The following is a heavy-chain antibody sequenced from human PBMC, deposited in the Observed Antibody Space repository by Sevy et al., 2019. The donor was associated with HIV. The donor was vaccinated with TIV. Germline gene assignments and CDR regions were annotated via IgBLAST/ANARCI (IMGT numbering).Heavy chain of an antibody. D-gene: IGHD4-17*01. CDR2: IYPGDSDT. V-gene: IGHV5-51*01. CDR3: ARNYGDYYFDY. CDR1: GYSFTSYW. J-gene: IGHJ4*02. Sequence: GGSLRLSCKGSGYSFTSYWIGWVRQMPGKGLEWMGIIYPGDSDTRYSPSFQGQVTISADKSISTAYLQWSSLKASDTGMYYCARNYGDYYFDYWGQGTLVTVSS.